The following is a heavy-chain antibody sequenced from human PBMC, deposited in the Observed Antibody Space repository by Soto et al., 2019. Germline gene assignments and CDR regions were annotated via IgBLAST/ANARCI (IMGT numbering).Heavy chain of an antibody. Sequence: EVQLVESGGGLVKPGGSLRLSCAASGFTFSSYSMNWVRQAPGKGLEWVSSISSSSSYIYYADTVKGRFTISRDNANNSLYLQMNSLRAEDTAVYYCARGRRFIPYWYFDLWGRGTLVTVSS. D-gene: IGHD5-12*01. CDR2: ISSSSSYI. CDR3: ARGRRFIPYWYFDL. CDR1: GFTFSSYS. V-gene: IGHV3-21*01. J-gene: IGHJ2*01.